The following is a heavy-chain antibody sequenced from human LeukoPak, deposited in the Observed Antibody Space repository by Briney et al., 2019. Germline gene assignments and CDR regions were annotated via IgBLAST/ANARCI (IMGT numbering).Heavy chain of an antibody. CDR2: ISAYSGDA. D-gene: IGHD2-15*01. J-gene: IGHJ4*02. CDR1: GYTFTSYG. V-gene: IGHV1-18*01. CDR3: ARILRYCSGGSCLYYFDY. Sequence: ASVKVSCKASGYTFTSYGISWVRQAPGQGLEWMGWISAYSGDANYAQNLQGRVTMTTDTSTNTAYMELRSLRSDDTAVYYCARILRYCSGGSCLYYFDYWGQGTLVTVSS.